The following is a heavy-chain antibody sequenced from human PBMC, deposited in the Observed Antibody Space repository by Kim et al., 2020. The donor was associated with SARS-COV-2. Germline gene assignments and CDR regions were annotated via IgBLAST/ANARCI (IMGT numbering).Heavy chain of an antibody. D-gene: IGHD4-17*01. Sequence: SETLSLTCAVYGGSFSGYYWSWIRQPPGKGLEWIGEINHSGSTNYNPSLKSRVTISVDTSKNQFSLQLSSVTAADTAVYYCARNPTGGWFDPWGQGTLVT. J-gene: IGHJ5*02. CDR3: ARNPTGGWFDP. CDR2: INHSGST. V-gene: IGHV4-34*01. CDR1: GGSFSGYY.